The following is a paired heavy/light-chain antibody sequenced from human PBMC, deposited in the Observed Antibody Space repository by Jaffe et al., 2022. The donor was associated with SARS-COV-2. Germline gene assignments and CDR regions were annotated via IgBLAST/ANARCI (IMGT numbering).Light chain of an antibody. CDR1: QSVSSN. V-gene: IGKV3-15*01. Sequence: EIVMTQSPATLSVSPGERATLSCRASQSVSSNLAWYQQKPGQAPRLLIYGASTRATGIPARFSGSGSGTEFTLTISSLQSEDFAVYYCQQYNNWPTMYTFGQGTKLEIK. J-gene: IGKJ2*01. CDR3: QQYNNWPTMYT. CDR2: GAS.
Heavy chain of an antibody. J-gene: IGHJ4*02. Sequence: QLQLQESGPGLVKPSETLSLTCTVSGGSISSSGYYWGWIRQPPGKGLEWIGNIYYSGSTYDNPSLRGRVTISADTSKNQFSLKVSSVTAADTAGYYCARTLREQWLTRKGASGFDHWGQGILVTVSS. CDR2: IYYSGST. V-gene: IGHV4-39*01. D-gene: IGHD6-19*01. CDR1: GGSISSSGYY. CDR3: ARTLREQWLTRKGASGFDH.